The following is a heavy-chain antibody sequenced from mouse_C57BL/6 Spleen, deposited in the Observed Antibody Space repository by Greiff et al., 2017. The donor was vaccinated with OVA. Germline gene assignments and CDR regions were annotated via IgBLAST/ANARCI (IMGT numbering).Heavy chain of an antibody. J-gene: IGHJ2*01. D-gene: IGHD4-1*01. Sequence: VQLQQPGTELVKPGASVKLSCKASGYTFTSYWMHWVKQRPGQGLEWIGNINPSNSGTNYNEKFKSKATLTVDKSSSTANMQLSSLTSEDSAVDDSARTTNWEGDLDYWGKGTTLTVSS. CDR3: ARTTNWEGDLDY. CDR2: INPSNSGT. V-gene: IGHV1-53*01. CDR1: GYTFTSYW.